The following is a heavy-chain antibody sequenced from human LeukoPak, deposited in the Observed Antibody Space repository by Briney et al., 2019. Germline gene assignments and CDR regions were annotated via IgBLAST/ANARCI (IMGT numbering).Heavy chain of an antibody. CDR1: GGSITTTNW. J-gene: IGHJ4*02. V-gene: IGHV4-4*02. D-gene: IGHD1-26*01. CDR3: TRESGAFSPFGF. CDR2: VHLNGAT. Sequence: PSGTLSLTCAVSGGSITTTNWWSWVRQPPGKGLEWIGEVHLNGATNYNPSLESRFSMSIDKSNNHLSLEVTSVTAADTAMYYCTRESGAFSPFGFWGQGTLVTVSS.